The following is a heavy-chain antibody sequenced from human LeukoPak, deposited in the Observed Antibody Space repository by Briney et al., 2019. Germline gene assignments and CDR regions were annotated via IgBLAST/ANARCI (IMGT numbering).Heavy chain of an antibody. CDR2: ISGGGSNT. J-gene: IGHJ4*02. D-gene: IGHD6-19*01. V-gene: IGHV3-23*01. Sequence: GGSLRLSCAASGFTFSSYAMTWVRQAPGTGLDWVSSISGGGSNTYYADSVKGRFTISRDNSKNTLYLQMNSLGADDTAVYYCAKSGTGYSSGWYDYWGQGTLVTVSS. CDR3: AKSGTGYSSGWYDY. CDR1: GFTFSSYA.